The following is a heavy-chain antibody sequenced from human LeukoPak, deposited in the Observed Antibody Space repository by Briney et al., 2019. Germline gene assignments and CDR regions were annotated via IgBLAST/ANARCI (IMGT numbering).Heavy chain of an antibody. V-gene: IGHV4-59*08. CDR3: ARSRGLAGAASVIDY. CDR2: VYNSGIT. D-gene: IGHD6-25*01. J-gene: IGHJ4*02. Sequence: SETLSLTCTVSGGPISNYYWTWIRQSPGQGLEWIGYVYNSGITDYNPSLKSRLTISVDTSKNQFSLKLSSMTAADTAVYYCARSRGLAGAASVIDYWGQGTLVTVSS. CDR1: GGPISNYY.